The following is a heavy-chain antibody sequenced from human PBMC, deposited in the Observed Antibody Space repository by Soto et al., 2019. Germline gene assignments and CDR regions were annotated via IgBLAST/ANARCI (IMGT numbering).Heavy chain of an antibody. CDR2: IYPGDSDT. Sequence: GESLKTSCQGSGYSFASYCIGWVRQMPGKDLEWMGIIYPGDSDTRYSPSFQGQVTISADKSLRTAYLQWTSLKASDTALYYCARTRSFTLGFYYDGMDVWGQGTTVTVSS. J-gene: IGHJ6*02. D-gene: IGHD6-6*01. V-gene: IGHV5-51*01. CDR1: GYSFASYC. CDR3: ARTRSFTLGFYYDGMDV.